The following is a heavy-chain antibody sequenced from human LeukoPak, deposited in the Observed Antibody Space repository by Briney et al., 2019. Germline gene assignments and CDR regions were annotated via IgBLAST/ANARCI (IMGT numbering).Heavy chain of an antibody. CDR2: ISNSGDRT. J-gene: IGHJ4*02. D-gene: IGHD2-2*01. CDR1: GFTFSTYA. Sequence: AGGSLRLSCAASGFTFSTYAMSWLRQAPGKGLEWVSSISNSGDRTYYADSVKGRFTMSRDNSKNTLYLQMSSLSAEDTAVYFCAKDRYCSSASCYRRYFDYWGKGTLVTVSS. CDR3: AKDRYCSSASCYRRYFDY. V-gene: IGHV3-23*01.